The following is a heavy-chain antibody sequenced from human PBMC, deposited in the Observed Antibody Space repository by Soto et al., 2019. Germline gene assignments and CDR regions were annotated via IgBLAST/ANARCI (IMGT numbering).Heavy chain of an antibody. CDR2: IYYSGST. Sequence: QVQLQESGPGLVKPSQTLSLTCTVSGGSISSGGYYWSWIRQHPGKGLEWIGYIYYSGSTYYNPSLKSRVTISVDTSKNQFSLKLSAVTAADTAVYYCARVRWDYSGSYCIDYWGQGTLVTVSS. J-gene: IGHJ4*02. D-gene: IGHD3-10*01. V-gene: IGHV4-31*03. CDR1: GGSISSGGYY. CDR3: ARVRWDYSGSYCIDY.